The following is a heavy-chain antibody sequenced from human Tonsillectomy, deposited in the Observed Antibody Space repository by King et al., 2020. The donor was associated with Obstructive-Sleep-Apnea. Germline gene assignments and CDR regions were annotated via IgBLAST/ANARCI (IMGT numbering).Heavy chain of an antibody. CDR3: ARGLSSSWNEKGLDV. J-gene: IGHJ6*02. Sequence: VQLVQSGAEVKKPGASVTVSCKAAGYTFTDYYMHWVRQAPGQGLEWMGWINPNSGGTHYAQKFQGWVTMTRDTSISTAYMELSRLSSDDTAVYYCARGLSSSWNEKGLDVWGQGTTVTVSS. D-gene: IGHD6-13*01. CDR2: INPNSGGT. V-gene: IGHV1-2*04. CDR1: GYTFTDYY.